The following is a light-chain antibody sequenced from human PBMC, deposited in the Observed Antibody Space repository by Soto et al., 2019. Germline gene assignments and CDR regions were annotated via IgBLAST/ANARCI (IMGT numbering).Light chain of an antibody. J-gene: IGKJ1*01. CDR1: QSVSIW. CDR2: KSS. V-gene: IGKV1-5*03. Sequence: DIQLIQSPSTMSASEGARVTISRRASQSVSIWLAWYQQKPGRAHKLLIYKSSILESGVPSRFSGSGSGTEFTLTISSLQPDEFATYYCKKFNTSPWTVGNGTKVAIK. CDR3: KKFNTSPWT.